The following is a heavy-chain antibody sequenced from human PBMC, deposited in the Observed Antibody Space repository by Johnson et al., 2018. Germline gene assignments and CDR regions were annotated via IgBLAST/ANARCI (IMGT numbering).Heavy chain of an antibody. Sequence: QVQLQESGPGLVKPSETLSLTCTVSGGSISGYYWSWIRQPPGKGLDWIGYIYYSGSPNYNPSLKSRVTISVDTSKNQFSLNLRSVTAADTAVYYCARIAMTGGYYYMDVWGKGTTVTVSS. V-gene: IGHV4-59*01. D-gene: IGHD3-9*01. CDR2: IYYSGSP. CDR3: ARIAMTGGYYYMDV. J-gene: IGHJ6*03. CDR1: GGSISGYY.